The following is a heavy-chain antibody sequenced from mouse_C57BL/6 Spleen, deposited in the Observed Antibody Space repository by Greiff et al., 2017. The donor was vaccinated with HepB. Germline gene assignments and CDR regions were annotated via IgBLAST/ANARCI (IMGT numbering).Heavy chain of an antibody. Sequence: VQLQESGAELVKPGASVKISCKASGYAFSSYWMNWVKQRPGKGLEWIGQIYPGDGDTNYNGKFKGKATLTADKSSSTAYMQLSSLTSEDSAVYFCASRGYYYGSSSFDYWGQGTTLTVSS. J-gene: IGHJ2*01. CDR3: ASRGYYYGSSSFDY. V-gene: IGHV1-80*01. D-gene: IGHD1-1*01. CDR1: GYAFSSYW. CDR2: IYPGDGDT.